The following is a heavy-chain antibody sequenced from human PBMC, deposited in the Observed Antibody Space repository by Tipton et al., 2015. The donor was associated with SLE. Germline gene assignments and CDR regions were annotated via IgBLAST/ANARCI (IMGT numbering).Heavy chain of an antibody. CDR1: GFTVSSNY. CDR3: ARDQRGATRGAG. V-gene: IGHV3-53*04. Sequence: QLVQSGGGLVQPGGSLRLSCAASGFTVSSNYMSWVRQAPGKGLEWVSVIYSGGSTYYTDSVKGRFTISRDNSKNTLYLQMNSLRAEDTAVYYCARDQRGATRGAGWGQGTLVTVSS. D-gene: IGHD1-26*01. CDR2: IYSGGST. J-gene: IGHJ4*02.